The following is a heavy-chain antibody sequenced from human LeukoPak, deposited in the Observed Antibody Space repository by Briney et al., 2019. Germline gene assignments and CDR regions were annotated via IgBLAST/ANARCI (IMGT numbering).Heavy chain of an antibody. CDR3: ARDEKYSAPLFDY. J-gene: IGHJ4*02. Sequence: ASVKVSCKASGYTFTGYYMHWVRQAPGQGLEWMGWINPNSGGTNYAQKFQGRVTMTRDTSISTAYMELSRLRSDDAAVYYCARDEKYSAPLFDYWGPGTLVTVS. CDR1: GYTFTGYY. V-gene: IGHV1-2*02. D-gene: IGHD2-21*01. CDR2: INPNSGGT.